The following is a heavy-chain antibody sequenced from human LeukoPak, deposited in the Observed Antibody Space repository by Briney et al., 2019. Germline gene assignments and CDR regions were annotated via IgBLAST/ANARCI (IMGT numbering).Heavy chain of an antibody. D-gene: IGHD5-18*01. CDR2: IDTTSSTI. CDR1: EFTFRTYS. Sequence: GGSLRLSCAASEFTFRTYSMNWVRQAPGKGLEWVSYIDTTSSTIYYADSVKGRFTISRDNAKNSLYLQMNSLRAEDTAVYYCARDQEGTAMVSFMDVWGKGTTVTVSS. J-gene: IGHJ6*03. V-gene: IGHV3-48*04. CDR3: ARDQEGTAMVSFMDV.